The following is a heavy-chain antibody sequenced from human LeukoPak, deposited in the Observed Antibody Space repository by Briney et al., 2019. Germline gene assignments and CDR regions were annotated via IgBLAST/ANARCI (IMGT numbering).Heavy chain of an antibody. D-gene: IGHD6-6*01. CDR2: IWYDGSNK. CDR1: GFTFSSYG. CDR3: ARGRSSRDIGPYYYYYYYMDV. Sequence: GRSLRLSCAASGFTFSSYGMHWVRQAPGKGLEWVAVIWYDGSNKYYADSVKGRFTISRDNSKNTLYLQMNSLRAEDTAVYYYARGRSSRDIGPYYYYYYYMDVWGKGTTVTVSS. V-gene: IGHV3-33*01. J-gene: IGHJ6*03.